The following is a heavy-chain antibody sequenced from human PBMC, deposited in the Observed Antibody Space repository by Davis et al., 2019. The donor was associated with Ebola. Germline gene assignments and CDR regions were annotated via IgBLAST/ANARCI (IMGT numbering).Heavy chain of an antibody. V-gene: IGHV3-21*04. CDR2: ISSSGSTI. J-gene: IGHJ4*02. CDR1: AFPFSSYA. CDR3: ARVDGSGWYEGFDY. Sequence: PGGSLRLSCAASAFPFSSYAMSWVRQAPGKGLEWVSAISSSGSTIYYADSVKGRLTISRDNAKNSLYLQMNSLRAEDTAVYYCARVDGSGWYEGFDYWGQGTLVTVSS. D-gene: IGHD6-19*01.